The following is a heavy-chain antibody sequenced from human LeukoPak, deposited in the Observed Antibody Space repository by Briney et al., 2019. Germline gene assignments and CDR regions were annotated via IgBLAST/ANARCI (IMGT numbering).Heavy chain of an antibody. Sequence: ETLSLTCAFHGGSFSGYYWSWVRQVPGKGLEWVSGISASGGSTSYADSVKGRFTISRDNSKNTLYVQMNSLRDEDTAVYYCAKDQRWESPHYLDSWGQGTLVTVSS. CDR3: AKDQRWESPHYLDS. CDR2: ISASGGST. V-gene: IGHV3-23*01. D-gene: IGHD1-26*01. J-gene: IGHJ4*02. CDR1: GGSFSGYY.